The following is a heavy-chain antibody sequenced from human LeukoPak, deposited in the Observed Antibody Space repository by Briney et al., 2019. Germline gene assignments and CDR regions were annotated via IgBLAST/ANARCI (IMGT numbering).Heavy chain of an antibody. CDR1: GFTFSSYG. V-gene: IGHV3-30*18. D-gene: IGHD1-1*01. J-gene: IGHJ3*02. Sequence: GGSLRLSCAASGFTFSSYGMHWVRQTPHKGLEGVAIVSFDGSNKYYADSVKGRFSISRDNSKNTLYLQMNSLRAEDTSMYYCAKIRSVGTGDAFDIWGQGTMVTVSS. CDR2: VSFDGSNK. CDR3: AKIRSVGTGDAFDI.